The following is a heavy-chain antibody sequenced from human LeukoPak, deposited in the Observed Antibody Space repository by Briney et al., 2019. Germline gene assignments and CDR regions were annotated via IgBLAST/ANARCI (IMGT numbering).Heavy chain of an antibody. Sequence: GSLRLSCAASGFTFSSYAMSWVRQAPGKGLEWIGYIYYSGSTNYNPSLKSRVTISVDTSKNQFSLKLSSVTAADTAVYYCARSPIQLWFDPWGQGTLVTVSS. CDR1: GFTFSSYA. V-gene: IGHV4-59*01. D-gene: IGHD5-18*01. CDR3: ARSPIQLWFDP. J-gene: IGHJ5*02. CDR2: IYYSGST.